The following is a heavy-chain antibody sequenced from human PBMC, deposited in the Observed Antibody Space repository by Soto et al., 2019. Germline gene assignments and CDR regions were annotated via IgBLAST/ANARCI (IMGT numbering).Heavy chain of an antibody. CDR3: ARDRGSYYPYFDY. Sequence: ASVKVSCKASGGTFSIYCFSWVRQSPVQGPEWMGWISAYNGNPNYAQKLQGRVTMTTDTSTSTAYVELRSLRSGDTAVYYCARDRGSYYPYFDYWGHGTLVTVS. D-gene: IGHD1-26*01. CDR2: ISAYNGNP. V-gene: IGHV1-18*01. J-gene: IGHJ4*01. CDR1: GGTFSIYC.